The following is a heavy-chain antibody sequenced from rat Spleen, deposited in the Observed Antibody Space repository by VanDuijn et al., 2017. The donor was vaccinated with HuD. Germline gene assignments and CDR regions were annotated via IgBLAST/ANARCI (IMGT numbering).Heavy chain of an antibody. CDR2: ISYDGSST. CDR3: TTEPQLGAGYFDF. Sequence: EVQLVESGGGLVQPGRSMKLSCAASGFTFSNYDMAWVRQAPTKGLAWVASISYDGSSTYYRDSVKGRFTISRDNAKSTLYLQMDSLRSEDTATYYCTTEPQLGAGYFDFWGPGTMVTVSS. CDR1: GFTFSNYD. D-gene: IGHD5-1*01. J-gene: IGHJ1*01. V-gene: IGHV5-20*01.